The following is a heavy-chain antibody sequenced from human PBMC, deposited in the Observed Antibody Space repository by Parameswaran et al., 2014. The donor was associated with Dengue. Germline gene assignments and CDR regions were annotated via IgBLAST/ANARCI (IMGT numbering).Heavy chain of an antibody. CDR1: ISNA. Sequence: ISNARLVRQAPGQGLEWMGGIIPIFGTANYAQKFQGRVTITADESTSTAYMELSSLRSEDTAVYYCASSKPPTVWGSYRLYYYYGMDVWGQGTTVTVSS. D-gene: IGHD3-16*02. V-gene: IGHV1-69*01. CDR3: ASSKPPTVWGSYRLYYYYGMDV. J-gene: IGHJ6*02. CDR2: IIPIFGTA.